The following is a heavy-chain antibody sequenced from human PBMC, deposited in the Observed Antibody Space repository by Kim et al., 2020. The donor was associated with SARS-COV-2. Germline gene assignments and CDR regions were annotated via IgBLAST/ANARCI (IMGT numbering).Heavy chain of an antibody. J-gene: IGHJ6*03. CDR1: GGSISSYY. CDR2: IYYSGST. Sequence: SETLSLTCTVSGGSISSYYWSWIRQPPGKGLEWIGYIYYSGSTNYNPSLKRRVTISVDTSKNQFSLKLSSVTAADTAVYYCARGDRVATIFHYYYYMDVWGKGTTVTVSS. D-gene: IGHD5-12*01. CDR3: ARGDRVATIFHYYYYMDV. V-gene: IGHV4-59*01.